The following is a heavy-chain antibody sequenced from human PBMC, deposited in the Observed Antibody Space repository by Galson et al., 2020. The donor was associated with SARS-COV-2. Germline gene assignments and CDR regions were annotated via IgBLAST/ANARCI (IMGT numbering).Heavy chain of an antibody. CDR2: IYYSGIT. V-gene: IGHV4-30-4*01. CDR3: ARANGYYDSSGYYYYYYGMDV. CDR1: GGSISSGDYY. J-gene: IGHJ6*02. D-gene: IGHD3-22*01. Sequence: ETSETLSLTCTVSGGSISSGDYYWSWIRQPPGKGLEWIGYIYYSGITYYNPSLKSPVTISVDTSKNQFSLKLSSVTAADTAVYYCARANGYYDSSGYYYYYYGMDVWGQGTTVTVSS.